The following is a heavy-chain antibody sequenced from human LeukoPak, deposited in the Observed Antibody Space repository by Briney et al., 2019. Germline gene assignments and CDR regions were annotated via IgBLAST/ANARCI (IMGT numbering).Heavy chain of an antibody. CDR3: ARGVAAAGSYYFDC. J-gene: IGHJ4*01. Sequence: PGGSLRLSCAASGFTISDYSMSWIRQAPGKGLEWVSHISSGGTTIYYADSVKGRFTISRDNSKNTLYLQVNSLRAEDTAVYYCARGVAAAGSYYFDCWGHGTLVTVSS. V-gene: IGHV3-11*04. CDR1: GFTISDYS. CDR2: ISSGGTTI. D-gene: IGHD6-13*01.